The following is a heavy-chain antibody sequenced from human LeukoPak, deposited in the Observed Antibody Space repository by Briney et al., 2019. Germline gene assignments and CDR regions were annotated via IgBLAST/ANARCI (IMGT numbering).Heavy chain of an antibody. D-gene: IGHD4-23*01. CDR2: IASDGSST. J-gene: IGHJ4*02. Sequence: PGGSLRLSCAASGFTFNTYAMSWVRQAPGKGLVWVSRIASDGSSTTYADSVKGRFGISRDNAKNTLYLQMNSLRVEDTAVYYCARGRPHGNDYWGQGTLVTVSS. CDR3: ARGRPHGNDY. V-gene: IGHV3-74*01. CDR1: GFTFNTYA.